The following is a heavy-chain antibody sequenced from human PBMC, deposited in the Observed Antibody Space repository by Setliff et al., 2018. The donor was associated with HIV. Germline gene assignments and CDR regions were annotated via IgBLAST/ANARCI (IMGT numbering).Heavy chain of an antibody. CDR3: AGSPVVRGIEHFQQ. Sequence: SETLSLTCTVSRGSISAYYWIWIRQPPGGTLEWIGYIYYAGATNYNPSLKSRVTISIDTSKNQFSLKLKSLTAADTALYYCAGSPVVRGIEHFQQLGQGTLVTVSS. CDR2: IYYAGAT. CDR1: RGSISAYY. J-gene: IGHJ1*01. D-gene: IGHD2-21*01. V-gene: IGHV4-59*08.